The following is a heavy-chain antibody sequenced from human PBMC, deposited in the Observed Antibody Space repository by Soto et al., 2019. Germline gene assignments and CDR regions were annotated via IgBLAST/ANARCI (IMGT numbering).Heavy chain of an antibody. CDR3: ARVSGIYYYGMDV. J-gene: IGHJ6*02. CDR2: TYHSGNP. Sequence: PSETLSLTCDVSCDTISTGGYTWAWIRQPPGKALEWIGHTYHSGNPYYNPSLKSRVIISVDRSKNQFSLKLSSVTAADTAVYYCARVSGIYYYGMDVWGQGTTVTVSS. CDR1: CDTISTGGYT. V-gene: IGHV4-30-2*01. D-gene: IGHD3-10*01.